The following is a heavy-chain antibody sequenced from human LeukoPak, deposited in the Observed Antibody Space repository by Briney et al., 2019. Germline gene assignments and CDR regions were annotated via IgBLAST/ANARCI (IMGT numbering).Heavy chain of an antibody. CDR1: GYTFTSYG. J-gene: IGHJ4*02. CDR2: ISAYNGNT. CDR3: ARDHSTSLPYSYGRADLDY. D-gene: IGHD5-18*01. Sequence: WASVKVSCKASGYTFTSYGISWVRQAPGQGLEWMGWISAYNGNTNYAQKLQGRVTMTTDTSTSTAYMELRSLRSDDTSVYYCARDHSTSLPYSYGRADLDYWGQGTLVTVSS. V-gene: IGHV1-18*01.